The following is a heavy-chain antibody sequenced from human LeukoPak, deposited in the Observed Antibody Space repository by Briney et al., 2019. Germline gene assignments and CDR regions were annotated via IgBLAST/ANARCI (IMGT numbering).Heavy chain of an antibody. D-gene: IGHD3-3*01. CDR2: IYYSGST. Sequence: SETLSLTCTVSGGSISSYYWSWIRQPPGKGLEWIGYIYYSGSTNYNPSLKSRVTISVDTSKNQFSLKLSSVTAADTAVYYCARGFPDFWSGYYTDYWGQGTLVTVSS. CDR1: GGSISSYY. CDR3: ARGFPDFWSGYYTDY. V-gene: IGHV4-59*12. J-gene: IGHJ4*02.